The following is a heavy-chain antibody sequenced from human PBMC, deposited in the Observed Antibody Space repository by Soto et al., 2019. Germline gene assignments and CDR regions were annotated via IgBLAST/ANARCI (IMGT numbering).Heavy chain of an antibody. CDR3: TRDASRDSSARGWFDP. CDR1: GFTFRSFT. Sequence: GGSLRLSCAASGFTFRSFTMNWVRQAPGKGLEWVSTISSNSAYIYYTDALRGRFTISRDNAKNSLHLQMTSLRAEDTAVYYCTRDASRDSSARGWFDPWGPGTLVTVSS. J-gene: IGHJ5*02. V-gene: IGHV3-21*01. CDR2: ISSNSAYI. D-gene: IGHD6-13*01.